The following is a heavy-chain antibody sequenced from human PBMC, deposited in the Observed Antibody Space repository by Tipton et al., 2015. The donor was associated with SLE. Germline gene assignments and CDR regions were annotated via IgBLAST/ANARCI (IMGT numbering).Heavy chain of an antibody. CDR2: IEQNGNEK. Sequence: SLRLSCAASRFTFRSYLMGWVRRAPGKGLEWVGNIEQNGNEKYYVDSVKGRFTISRDNAKNSLYLQMNSLRVEDTAVYYCARNLPFDSWGQGTLVTVSS. J-gene: IGHJ4*02. CDR3: ARNLPFDS. V-gene: IGHV3-7*01. CDR1: RFTFRSYL.